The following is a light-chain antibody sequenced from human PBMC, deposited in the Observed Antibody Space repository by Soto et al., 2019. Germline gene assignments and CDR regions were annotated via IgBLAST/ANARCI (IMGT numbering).Light chain of an antibody. CDR3: QQVKGFPLT. J-gene: IGKJ4*01. CDR2: AAS. CDR1: QSISSY. Sequence: DIQMTQSPSSLSASVGDRVTITCRASQSISSYLNWYQQKPGKAPKLLIYAASSLQSGVPSRFSGSGSGTDFTLTITNLQPEDSAVYYCQQVKGFPLTFGGGTKVDIK. V-gene: IGKV1-39*01.